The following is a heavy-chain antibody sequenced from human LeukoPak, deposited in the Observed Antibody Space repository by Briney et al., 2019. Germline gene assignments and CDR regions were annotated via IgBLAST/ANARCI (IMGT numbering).Heavy chain of an antibody. J-gene: IGHJ6*03. CDR2: IYYSGST. CDR1: GGSISSSSYY. Sequence: PSETLSLTCTVSGGSISSSSYYWGWIRQPPGKGLEWIGSIYYSGSTYYNPSLKSRVTISVDTSKNQFSLKLSSVTAADTAVYYCAKAYSSSSGYYYYYYMDVWGKGTTVTVSS. CDR3: AKAYSSSSGYYYYYYMDV. V-gene: IGHV4-39*01. D-gene: IGHD6-6*01.